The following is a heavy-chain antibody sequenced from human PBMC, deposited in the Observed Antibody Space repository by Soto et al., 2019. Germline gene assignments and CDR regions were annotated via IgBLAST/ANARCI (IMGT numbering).Heavy chain of an antibody. J-gene: IGHJ4*02. CDR1: GGSFSGYY. D-gene: IGHD2-8*02. CDR3: ASDKITGLFDH. CDR2: INHSGST. V-gene: IGHV4-34*01. Sequence: PSETMSLTCAVYGGSFSGYYWTWIRQPPGTGLEWIGEINHSGSTNYNPSLKSRVTISVDTSKNQFSLKLTSVTAADTALYYCASDKITGLFDHWGQGTLVTVS.